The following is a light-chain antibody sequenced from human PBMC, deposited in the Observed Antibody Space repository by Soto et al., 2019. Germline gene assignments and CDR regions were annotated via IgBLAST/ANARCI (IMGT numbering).Light chain of an antibody. Sequence: SVLTQPPSVSAAPGQKVTISCSGSRSNIGNKYVAWYQQLPGTAPKLLIYDNDKRPSGIPDRFSASTSGTSATLAITGLQTGDEADYYCGTWDSSLSEGVFGGGTKLTVL. V-gene: IGLV1-51*01. J-gene: IGLJ2*01. CDR3: GTWDSSLSEGV. CDR1: RSNIGNKY. CDR2: DND.